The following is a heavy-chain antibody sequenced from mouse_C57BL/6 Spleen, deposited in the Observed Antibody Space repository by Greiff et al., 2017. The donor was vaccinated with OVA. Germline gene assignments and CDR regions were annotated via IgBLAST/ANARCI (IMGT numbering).Heavy chain of an antibody. Sequence: VQLVESGPGLVQPSQSLSITCTVSGFSLTSYGVHWVRQSPGKGLEWLGVIWSGGSTDYNAAFISRLSISKDNSKSQVFFKMNSLQADDTAIYYCASITEGDYYAMDYWGQGTSVTVSS. D-gene: IGHD1-1*01. J-gene: IGHJ4*01. CDR2: IWSGGST. CDR1: GFSLTSYG. CDR3: ASITEGDYYAMDY. V-gene: IGHV2-2*01.